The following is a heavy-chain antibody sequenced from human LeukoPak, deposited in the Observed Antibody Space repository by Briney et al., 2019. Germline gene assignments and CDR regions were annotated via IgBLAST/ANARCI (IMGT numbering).Heavy chain of an antibody. CDR3: ARGGRKSRGVDIVRKKETGYYYYMDV. D-gene: IGHD2-15*01. Sequence: GGSLRLSCAASGFTFSSFGMNWVRQAPGKGLEWVSSISTSSSYIYYADSVKGRFTISRDNAKNSLYLQMNSLRAEDTAVYYCARGGRKSRGVDIVRKKETGYYYYMDVWGKGTTVTVSS. CDR1: GFTFSSFG. CDR2: ISTSSSYI. J-gene: IGHJ6*03. V-gene: IGHV3-21*01.